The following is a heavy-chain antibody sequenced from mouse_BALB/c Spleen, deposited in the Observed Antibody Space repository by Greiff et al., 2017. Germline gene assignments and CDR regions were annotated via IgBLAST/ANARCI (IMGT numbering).Heavy chain of an antibody. J-gene: IGHJ2*01. V-gene: IGHV5-9-4*01. CDR2: ISSGGSYT. CDR3: ARDPDSSGYYFDY. D-gene: IGHD3-2*01. CDR1: GFTFSSYA. Sequence: EVQVVESGGGLVKPGGSLKLSCAASGFTFSSYAMYWVRQSPEKRLEWVAEISSGGSYTYYPDTVTGRFTISRDNAKNTLYLEMSSLRSEDTAMYYCARDPDSSGYYFDYWGQGTTLTVSS.